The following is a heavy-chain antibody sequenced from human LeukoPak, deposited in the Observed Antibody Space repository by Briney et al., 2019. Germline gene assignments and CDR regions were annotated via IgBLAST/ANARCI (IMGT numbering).Heavy chain of an antibody. CDR2: IYHSGST. Sequence: SETLSLTCTVSGYSISSGYYWGWIRQPPGKGLEWIGSIYHSGSTYYNPSLKSRVTISVDTSKNQFSLKLSSVTAADTAVYYCARHGENIGYAGHYFDYWGQGTLVTVSS. CDR1: GYSISSGYY. J-gene: IGHJ4*02. CDR3: ARHGENIGYAGHYFDY. D-gene: IGHD5-12*01. V-gene: IGHV4-38-2*02.